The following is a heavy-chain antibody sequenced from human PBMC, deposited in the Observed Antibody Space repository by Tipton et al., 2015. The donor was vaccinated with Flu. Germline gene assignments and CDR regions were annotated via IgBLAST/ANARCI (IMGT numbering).Heavy chain of an antibody. J-gene: IGHJ6*02. D-gene: IGHD1-26*01. CDR2: ISWDGGST. V-gene: IGHV3-43D*03. CDR3: ATEVAWQWGGYLGPDV. CDR1: GLTFDGYD. Sequence: QLVQSGRVVVQPGGSLRLSCAASGLTFDGYDMHWVRQAPGKGLEWVSVISWDGGSTFYADSVRGRFTVSRDNSENSLYLQMSSLRAEDTALYYCATEVAWQWGGYLGPDVWGQGTTVTVSS.